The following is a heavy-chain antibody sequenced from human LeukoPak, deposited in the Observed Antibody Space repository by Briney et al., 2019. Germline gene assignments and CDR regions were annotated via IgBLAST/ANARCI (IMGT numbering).Heavy chain of an antibody. CDR1: GYTFTDYY. CDR3: ARDLLHKSFDY. J-gene: IGHJ4*02. Sequence: ASVKVSCKASGYTFTDYYIHWVRQAPGQGLEWMGWINPNSGGTDYVQRFQGRVTMTRDTSITTAYMEVSRLRSDDTALYYCARDLLHKSFDYWGQGTLVTVSS. CDR2: INPNSGGT. V-gene: IGHV1-2*02.